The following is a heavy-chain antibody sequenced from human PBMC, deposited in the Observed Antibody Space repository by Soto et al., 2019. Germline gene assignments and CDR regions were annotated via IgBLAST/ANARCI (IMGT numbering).Heavy chain of an antibody. CDR1: GGSISSSSYY. Sequence: SETLSLTCPVSGGSISSSSYYWGWIRQPPGKGLEWIGSIYYSGSTYYNPSLKSRVTISVDTSKNQFSLKLSSVTAADTAVYYCARRDIVAKMVDAFDIWGQGTMVTVSS. CDR2: IYYSGST. D-gene: IGHD5-12*01. J-gene: IGHJ3*02. CDR3: ARRDIVAKMVDAFDI. V-gene: IGHV4-39*01.